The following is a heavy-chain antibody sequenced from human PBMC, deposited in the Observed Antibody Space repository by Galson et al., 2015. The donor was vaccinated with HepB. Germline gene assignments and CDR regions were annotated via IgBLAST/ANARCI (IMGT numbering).Heavy chain of an antibody. CDR1: GGTFSSYT. CDR3: ARDLGYSGYDGGGMDV. D-gene: IGHD5-12*01. CDR2: IIPILGIA. V-gene: IGHV1-69*04. Sequence: SVKVSCKASGGTFSSYTFTWVRQAPGQGLEWMGRIIPILGIAYYPQKFQGRVTIIADKSTSTAYMELSGLRFEDTAVYYCARDLGYSGYDGGGMDVWGQGTTVTVSS. J-gene: IGHJ6*02.